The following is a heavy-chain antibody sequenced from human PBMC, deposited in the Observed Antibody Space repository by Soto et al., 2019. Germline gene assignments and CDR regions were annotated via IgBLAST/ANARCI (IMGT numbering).Heavy chain of an antibody. CDR2: IYYSGST. V-gene: IGHV4-59*01. D-gene: IGHD3-10*01. CDR1: GASISSYY. CDR3: ARLGWVGTSYYFDF. Sequence: QVQLLGSGPGLVKPSETLSLTCTVSGASISSYYWSWIRQPPGKGLEWIGYIYYSGSTNYNPSLKSRVTISVDTSKKQFSLNLSSVTAADTAVYYCARLGWVGTSYYFDFWGQGSLVTVSS. J-gene: IGHJ4*02.